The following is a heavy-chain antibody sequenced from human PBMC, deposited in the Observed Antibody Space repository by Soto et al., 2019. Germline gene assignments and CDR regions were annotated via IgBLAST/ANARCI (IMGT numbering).Heavy chain of an antibody. CDR3: PREGDNGDKNGYSDL. Sequence: SETLSLTCTVSGGSISSGGYYWSWIRQHPGKGLEWIGYIYYSGSTYYNPSLKSRVTISVDTSKNQFSLKLSSVTAADTAVYNFPREGDNGDKNGYSDLWGRGPLVTVSS. CDR2: IYYSGST. CDR1: GGSISSGGYY. V-gene: IGHV4-31*03. D-gene: IGHD4-17*01. J-gene: IGHJ2*01.